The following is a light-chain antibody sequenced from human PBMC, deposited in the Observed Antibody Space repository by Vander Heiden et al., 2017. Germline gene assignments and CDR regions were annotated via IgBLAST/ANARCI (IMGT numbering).Light chain of an antibody. J-gene: IGLJ2*01. CDR2: EVS. V-gene: IGLV2-8*01. CDR1: SSDVGGYNY. Sequence: QSALTQPPSASGSPGQSVTISCTGPSSDVGGYNYVSWYQQHPGKAPTLMIYEVSERPSGFPDRFSGSKSGNTASLTVSGLQPEDESHYYCSSYAGSNNVIFGGGTKLTVL. CDR3: SSYAGSNNVI.